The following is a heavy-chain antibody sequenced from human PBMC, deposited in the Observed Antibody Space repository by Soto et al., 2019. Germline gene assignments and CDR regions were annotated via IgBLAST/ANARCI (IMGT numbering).Heavy chain of an antibody. D-gene: IGHD3-10*01. CDR3: AREADSSMVDY. Sequence: QVQLVQSGAEVKKPGASVKVSCQTSGYNFSAYYFNWVRQAAGQGPEWMGWLNPRIGQTSYVQKFRGRVSMTRDTSIATVYLEMRRLTSEDTAIYYSAREADSSMVDYWGEGTLGTVSS. CDR2: LNPRIGQT. J-gene: IGHJ4*02. CDR1: GYNFSAYY. V-gene: IGHV1-8*01.